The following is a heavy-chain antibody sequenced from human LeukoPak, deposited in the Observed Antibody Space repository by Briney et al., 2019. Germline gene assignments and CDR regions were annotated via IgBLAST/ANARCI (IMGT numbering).Heavy chain of an antibody. CDR2: IYYSGST. J-gene: IGHJ4*02. D-gene: IGHD6-13*01. CDR1: GGSVSSGSYY. Sequence: PSETLSLTCTVSGGSVSSGSYYWSWIRQPPGKGLEWIGYIYYSGSTNYNPSLKSRVTISVDTSKNQFSLKLNSVTAADTAVYYCAREGAYSSSWYYWGQGTLVTVSS. CDR3: AREGAYSSSWYY. V-gene: IGHV4-61*01.